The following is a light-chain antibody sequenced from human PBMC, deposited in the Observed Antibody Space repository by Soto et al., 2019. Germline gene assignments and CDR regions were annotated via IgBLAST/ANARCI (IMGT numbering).Light chain of an antibody. Sequence: EIVLTQSPGTLSLSPGERVTLSCRASQSVSNNFLAWYQRKPGQAPRLLIYDAFSRVTGIPDRFSGSGSGTDFTLTISRLEPEDFAVYYCQQYADSRTFGQGTRVEIK. CDR1: QSVSNNF. V-gene: IGKV3-20*01. CDR3: QQYADSRT. CDR2: DAF. J-gene: IGKJ1*01.